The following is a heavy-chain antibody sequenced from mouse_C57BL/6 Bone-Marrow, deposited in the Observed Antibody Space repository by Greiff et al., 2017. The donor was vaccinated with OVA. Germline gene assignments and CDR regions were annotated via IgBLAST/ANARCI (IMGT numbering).Heavy chain of an antibody. CDR3: ARDRSPYYFDY. J-gene: IGHJ2*01. V-gene: IGHV5-4*01. CDR2: ISDGGSYT. Sequence: EVKVEESGGGLVKPGGSLKLSCAASGFTFSSYAMSWVRQTPEKRLEWVATISDGGSYTYYPDNVKGRFTISRDNAKNNLYLQMSHLKSEDTAMYYCARDRSPYYFDYWGQGTTLTVSS. CDR1: GFTFSSYA.